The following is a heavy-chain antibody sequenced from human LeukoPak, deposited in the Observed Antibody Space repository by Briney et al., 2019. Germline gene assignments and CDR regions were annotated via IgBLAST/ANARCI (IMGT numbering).Heavy chain of an antibody. J-gene: IGHJ4*02. D-gene: IGHD3-22*01. CDR3: ARIDTYYYDSSGYYPDY. Sequence: PGGSLRLSCAASGFTFSSYAMSWVRQAPGKGLEWVSSISSSSSYIYYADSVKGRFTISRDNAKNSLYLQMNSLRAEDTAVYYCARIDTYYYDSSGYYPDYWGQGTLVTVSS. CDR2: ISSSSSYI. CDR1: GFTFSSYA. V-gene: IGHV3-21*01.